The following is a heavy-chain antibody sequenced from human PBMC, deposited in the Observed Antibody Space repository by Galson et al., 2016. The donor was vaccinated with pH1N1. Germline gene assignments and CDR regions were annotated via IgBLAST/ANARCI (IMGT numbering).Heavy chain of an antibody. CDR1: GFTFSRYG. Sequence: LRLSCAASGFTFSRYGLHLVRQAPGKGLEWVAVIRYDGTKEYYADSVTRRFTISKDNSKNTLYLQMNTLRAEDTPVYEFARDIWLSGYCSSISCSNLDDWGQGTLVTVSS. CDR2: IRYDGTKE. J-gene: IGHJ4*02. V-gene: IGHV3-33*01. D-gene: IGHD2-2*01. CDR3: ARDIWLSGYCSSISCSNLDD.